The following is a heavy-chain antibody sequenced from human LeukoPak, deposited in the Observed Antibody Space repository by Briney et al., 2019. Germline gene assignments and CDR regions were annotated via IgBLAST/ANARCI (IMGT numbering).Heavy chain of an antibody. D-gene: IGHD6-13*01. V-gene: IGHV3-30-3*01. CDR3: ARDLDSSSWYILWFDP. CDR1: GFIFSNYA. Sequence: GRSLRLSCAASGFIFSNYAMHWVRQAPGKGLEWVAVISYDGSNQYYADSVKGRFTISRDNSKNTLFLQMNSLRTEDTAVYYCARDLDSSSWYILWFDPWGQGTLVTVSS. J-gene: IGHJ5*02. CDR2: ISYDGSNQ.